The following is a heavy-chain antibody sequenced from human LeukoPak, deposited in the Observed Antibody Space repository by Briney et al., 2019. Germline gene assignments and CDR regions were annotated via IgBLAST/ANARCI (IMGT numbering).Heavy chain of an antibody. D-gene: IGHD2-21*01. V-gene: IGHV4-30-2*01. Sequence: PSQTLSLTCTVSGGSISSGGYCWSWIRQPPGKGLEWIGYIYHSGSTYYNPSLKSRVTISVDRSKNQFSLKLSSVTAADTAVYYCARTCGGDCYPYYYYYMDVWGKGTTVTVSS. CDR1: GGSISSGGYC. J-gene: IGHJ6*03. CDR3: ARTCGGDCYPYYYYYMDV. CDR2: IYHSGST.